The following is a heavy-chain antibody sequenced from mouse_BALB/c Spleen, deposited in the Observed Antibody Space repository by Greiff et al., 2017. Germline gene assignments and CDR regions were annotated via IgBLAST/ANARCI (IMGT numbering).Heavy chain of an antibody. CDR1: GYTFTDYN. CDR2: INPNNGGT. CDR3: ARAPLYAMDY. V-gene: IGHV1-18*01. J-gene: IGHJ4*01. Sequence: EVQRVESGPELVKPGASVKIPCKASGYTFTDYNMDWVKQSHGKSLEWIGDINPNNGGTIYNQKFKGKATLTVDKSSSTAYMELRSLTSEDTAVYYCARAPLYAMDYWGQGTSVTVSS.